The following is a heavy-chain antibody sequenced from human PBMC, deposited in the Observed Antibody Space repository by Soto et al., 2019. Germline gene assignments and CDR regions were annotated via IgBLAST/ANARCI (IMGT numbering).Heavy chain of an antibody. V-gene: IGHV3-23*01. D-gene: IGHD6-13*01. CDR2: ISGSGGST. J-gene: IGHJ4*02. CDR1: GFSLSAYW. Sequence: PGGSLRLSCAASGFSLSAYWMHWVRQAPGEGQGLRRGLEWVSTISGSGGSTYYADSVKGRFTISRDNSKNTLYLQMNSLRAEDTAVYYCAKDQGSSWYEIDYWGQGTLVTVSS. CDR3: AKDQGSSWYEIDY.